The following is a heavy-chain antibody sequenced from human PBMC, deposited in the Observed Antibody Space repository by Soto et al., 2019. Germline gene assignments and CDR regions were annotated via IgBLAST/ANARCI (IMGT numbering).Heavy chain of an antibody. J-gene: IGHJ6*02. CDR3: ARLLYDFWSGYYRRGPLDV. CDR2: INAGNGNT. V-gene: IGHV1-3*01. CDR1: GYIFTSYA. Sequence: ASVKVSCKASGYIFTSYAMHWVRQAPGQRLEWMGWINAGNGNTKYSQKFQGRVTITRDTSASTAYMELSSLRSEDTAVYYCARLLYDFWSGYYRRGPLDVWGQGTTVTVSS. D-gene: IGHD3-3*01.